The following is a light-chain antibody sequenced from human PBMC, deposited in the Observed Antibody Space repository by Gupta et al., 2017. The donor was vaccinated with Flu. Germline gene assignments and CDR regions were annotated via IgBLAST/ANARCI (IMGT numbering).Light chain of an antibody. CDR2: KAY. J-gene: IGKJ1*01. CDR1: KTINNY. Sequence: DLQITQSPTAVCASVGGRVTITCRASKTINNYMAWYQKRPGKATKLLISKAYILESGVPSRFSGTGAGTEFTLTISSQQADDFATYYCQQNDSFSTFGQGTTVEIK. CDR3: QQNDSFST. V-gene: IGKV1-5*03.